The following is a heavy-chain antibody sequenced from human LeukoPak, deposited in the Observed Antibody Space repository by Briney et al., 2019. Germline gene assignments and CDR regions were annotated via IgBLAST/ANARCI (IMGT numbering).Heavy chain of an antibody. Sequence: GGSLRLSCAASGFTFSSYSMNWVRRAPGKGLEWVSSISSSSSYIYYADSVKGRFTISRDNAKNSLYLQMNSLRAEDTAVYYCARAFSRDGSIGDDAFDIWGQGTMVTVPS. D-gene: IGHD5-24*01. CDR3: ARAFSRDGSIGDDAFDI. CDR1: GFTFSSYS. V-gene: IGHV3-21*01. J-gene: IGHJ3*02. CDR2: ISSSSSYI.